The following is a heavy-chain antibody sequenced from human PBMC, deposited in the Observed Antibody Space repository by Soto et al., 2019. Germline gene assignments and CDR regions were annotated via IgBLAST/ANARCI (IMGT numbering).Heavy chain of an antibody. CDR1: GYTFTGYY. V-gene: IGHV1-2*04. D-gene: IGHD2-15*01. CDR3: ARGPCCGGSCSSSFASVEYDY. CDR2: INPNSGGT. Sequence: ASVKVSCKASGYTFTGYYMHWVRQAPGQGLEWMGWINPNSGGTNYAQKFQGWVTMTRDTSISTAYIELSRLRSDDTAVYYCARGPCCGGSCSSSFASVEYDYWGQGTLVTVSS. J-gene: IGHJ4*02.